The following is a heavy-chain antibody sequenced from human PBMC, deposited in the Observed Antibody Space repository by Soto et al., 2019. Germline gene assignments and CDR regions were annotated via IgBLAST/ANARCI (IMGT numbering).Heavy chain of an antibody. CDR1: GGSISSGGYS. V-gene: IGHV4-30-2*01. J-gene: IGHJ4*02. CDR3: ASGWFGEFVYQFDY. D-gene: IGHD3-10*01. Sequence: PSETLSLTCAVSGGSISSGGYSWSWIRQPPGKGLEWIGYIYHSGSTYYNPSLKSRVTISVDRSKNQFSLKLSSVTAADTAVYYCASGWFGEFVYQFDYWGPGTLVTVSS. CDR2: IYHSGST.